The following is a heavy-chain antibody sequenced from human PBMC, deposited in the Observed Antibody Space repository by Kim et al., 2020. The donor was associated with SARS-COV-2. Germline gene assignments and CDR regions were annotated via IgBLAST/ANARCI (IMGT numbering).Heavy chain of an antibody. CDR2: INTNAGNP. CDR1: YA. V-gene: IGHV7-4-1*02. CDR3: ARVPPVYSSGWDFDY. Sequence: YAMNWGRKAAGQGLEWMGWINTNAGNPTYAQGFTGRFVFSLDTSVSTAYLQISSLKAEDTAVYYCARVPPVYSSGWDFDYWGQGTLVTVS. J-gene: IGHJ4*02. D-gene: IGHD6-19*01.